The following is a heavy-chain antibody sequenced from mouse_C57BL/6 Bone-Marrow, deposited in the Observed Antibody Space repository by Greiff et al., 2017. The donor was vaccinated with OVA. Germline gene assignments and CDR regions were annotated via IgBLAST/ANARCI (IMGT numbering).Heavy chain of an antibody. Sequence: EVHLVESGEGLVKPGGSLKLSCAASGFTFSDYGMAWVRQAPRKGPEWVAFISNLAYSNYYADTVTGRFTISRENAKNTLYLEKSSLRSEDTAMYYWARQAYGSNLYYFDYWGQGTTLTVSS. V-gene: IGHV5-15*01. CDR1: GFTFSDYG. CDR2: ISNLAYSN. CDR3: ARQAYGSNLYYFDY. D-gene: IGHD1-1*01. J-gene: IGHJ2*01.